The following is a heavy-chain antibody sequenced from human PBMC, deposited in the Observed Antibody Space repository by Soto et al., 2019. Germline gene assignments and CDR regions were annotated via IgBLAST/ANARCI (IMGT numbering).Heavy chain of an antibody. J-gene: IGHJ4*02. Sequence: LXLSFEGSCFTCSLYSMNWVRQAPGKGLEWVASISSTSTYIYYGDFVKGRFSIARDNAKNSLYLQMNSLRDEDTAVYYCARSLLSSGLDYWGQGTLVTVSS. CDR3: ARSLLSSGLDY. CDR2: ISSTSTYI. V-gene: IGHV3-21*01. CDR1: CFTCSLYS.